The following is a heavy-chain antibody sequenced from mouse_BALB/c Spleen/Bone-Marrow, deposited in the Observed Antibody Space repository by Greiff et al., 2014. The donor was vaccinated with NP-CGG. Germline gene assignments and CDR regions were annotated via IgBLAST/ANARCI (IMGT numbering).Heavy chain of an antibody. CDR2: IYPSDNYT. D-gene: IGHD2-3*01. V-gene: IGHV1-69*02. Sequence: QVQLQQSGAELVRPGASVKLSCKASGYTFTSYWINWAKQRPGQGLEWIGNIYPSDNYTNYNQKFKDKATLTVDKSSSTAYMQLSSPTSEDSAVYYCTRTYEYFDYWGQGTTLTVSS. CDR1: GYTFTSYW. J-gene: IGHJ2*01. CDR3: TRTYEYFDY.